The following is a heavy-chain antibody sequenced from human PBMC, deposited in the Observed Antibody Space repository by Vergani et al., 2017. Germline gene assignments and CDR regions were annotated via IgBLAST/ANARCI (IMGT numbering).Heavy chain of an antibody. J-gene: IGHJ4*02. Sequence: VQLVESGGGVVQPGRSLRLSCAASGFTFSSYAMHWVRQAPGKGLEWVAVISYDGSNKYYADSVKGRFTISRDNSKNTLYLQMNSLRAEDTAVYYCASDPTTATYDHYWGQGTLVTVSS. D-gene: IGHD1-1*01. CDR1: GFTFSSYA. CDR2: ISYDGSNK. V-gene: IGHV3-30-3*01. CDR3: ASDPTTATYDHY.